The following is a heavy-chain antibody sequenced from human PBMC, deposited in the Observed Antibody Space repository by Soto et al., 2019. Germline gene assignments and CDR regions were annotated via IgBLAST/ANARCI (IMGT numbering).Heavy chain of an antibody. V-gene: IGHV3-9*01. CDR3: AKDIRGITIFGVVKLGAFDI. Sequence: EVQLVESGGGLVQPGRSLRLSCAASGFTFDDYAMHWVRQAPGKGLEWVSGISWNSGSIGYADSVKGRFTISRDNAKNSLYLQMNSLRAEDTALYYCAKDIRGITIFGVVKLGAFDIWGQGTMVTVSS. J-gene: IGHJ3*02. CDR1: GFTFDDYA. D-gene: IGHD3-3*01. CDR2: ISWNSGSI.